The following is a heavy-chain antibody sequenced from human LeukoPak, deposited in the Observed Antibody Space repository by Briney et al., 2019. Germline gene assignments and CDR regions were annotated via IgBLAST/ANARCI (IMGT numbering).Heavy chain of an antibody. J-gene: IGHJ4*02. CDR2: ISGSGGST. CDR1: GFTFSSYA. D-gene: IGHD3-22*01. V-gene: IGHV3-23*01. Sequence: GGSLRLSCAASGFTFSSYAMSWVRQAPGKGLEWVSAISGSGGSTYYADSVKGRFTISRDNAKNSLYLQMNSLRAEDTAVYYCARDSGRLTHYDSSGYYHDWGQGTLVTVSS. CDR3: ARDSGRLTHYDSSGYYHD.